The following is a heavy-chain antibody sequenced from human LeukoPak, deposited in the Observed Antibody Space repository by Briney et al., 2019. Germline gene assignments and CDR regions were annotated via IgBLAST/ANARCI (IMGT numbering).Heavy chain of an antibody. D-gene: IGHD3-22*01. CDR1: GGSFSGYY. V-gene: IGHV4-34*01. Sequence: SETLSLTCAVSGGSFSGYYWYWIRQPPGKGLEWIGEINHGESTNYNPSLKSRATLSVDTSKNQFSLKLTSVTAADTAVYYCVRGRTYYYDTSGYYPSIYYGMDVWGQGTTVIVSS. J-gene: IGHJ6*02. CDR2: INHGEST. CDR3: VRGRTYYYDTSGYYPSIYYGMDV.